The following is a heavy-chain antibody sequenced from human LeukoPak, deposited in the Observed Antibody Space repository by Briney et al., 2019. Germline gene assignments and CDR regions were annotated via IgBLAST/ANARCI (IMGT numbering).Heavy chain of an antibody. J-gene: IGHJ5*02. Sequence: GASVKDSCKVSGYTLTELSMHWVRQAPGKGLEWMGGFDPEDGETIYAQRFQGRVTMTEDTSTDTAYMELSSLRSEDTAVYYCATFGRFNYYDSSGPRNWFDPWGQGTLVTVSS. CDR3: ATFGRFNYYDSSGPRNWFDP. CDR1: GYTLTELS. D-gene: IGHD3-22*01. V-gene: IGHV1-24*01. CDR2: FDPEDGET.